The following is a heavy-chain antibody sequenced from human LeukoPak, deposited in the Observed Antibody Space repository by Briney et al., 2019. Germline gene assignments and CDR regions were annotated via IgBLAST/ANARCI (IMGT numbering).Heavy chain of an antibody. CDR3: ARAQGGASWNPYYYLDV. CDR1: GFTFSSFA. D-gene: IGHD2-21*01. V-gene: IGHV3-30*15. CDR2: ISDNGRDK. J-gene: IGHJ6*03. Sequence: GRSLRLSCAASGFTFSSFAMHWVRQAPGKGLEWLAVISDNGRDKSNADSVEGRFTISRDNSKNILYMEMSSLRGDDTAVYYCARAQGGASWNPYYYLDVWGKGTTVTVSS.